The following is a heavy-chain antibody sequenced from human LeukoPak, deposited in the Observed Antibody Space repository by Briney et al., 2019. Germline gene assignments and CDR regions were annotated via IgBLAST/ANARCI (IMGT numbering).Heavy chain of an antibody. Sequence: ASVKVSCKASGYTFNSYGISWVRQARGQGLECMGWISAYNGNTNYAQKLQGRVTMTTDTSTSTAYMELRSLRSDDTAVYYCARDSLNSPGIAAAVTPPDYWGQGTLVTVSS. D-gene: IGHD6-13*01. CDR2: ISAYNGNT. V-gene: IGHV1-18*01. CDR3: ARDSLNSPGIAAAVTPPDY. J-gene: IGHJ4*02. CDR1: GYTFNSYG.